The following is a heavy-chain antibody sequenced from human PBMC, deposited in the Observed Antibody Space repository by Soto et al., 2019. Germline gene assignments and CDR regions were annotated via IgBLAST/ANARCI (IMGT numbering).Heavy chain of an antibody. D-gene: IGHD5-12*01. J-gene: IGHJ4*02. CDR2: IYGSANT. Sequence: QVQLQESGPGLGKPSQTLSLTCNVSGASITGGGHYWTWIRQPPGKGLVWIGYIYGSANTYYRPSLKSRVTISVDTSKNQFSLKLSSMTAADTAVYYCARDLGVVATLDSWGQGTLVTVSS. V-gene: IGHV4-30-4*01. CDR3: ARDLGVVATLDS. CDR1: GASITGGGHY.